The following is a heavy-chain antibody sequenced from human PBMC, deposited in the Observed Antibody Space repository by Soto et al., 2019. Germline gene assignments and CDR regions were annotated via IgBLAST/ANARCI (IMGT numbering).Heavy chain of an antibody. CDR3: ARASGGIFYYYMDV. D-gene: IGHD2-15*01. CDR1: GYTFTSYA. Sequence: VKVSCKASGYTFTSYAMQWVRQAPGQRLEWMGWINAGNGNTKYSQKFQGRVTITRDTSASTAYMELSSLRSEDTAVYYCARASGGIFYYYMDVWGKGTTVTVSS. J-gene: IGHJ6*03. V-gene: IGHV1-3*01. CDR2: INAGNGNT.